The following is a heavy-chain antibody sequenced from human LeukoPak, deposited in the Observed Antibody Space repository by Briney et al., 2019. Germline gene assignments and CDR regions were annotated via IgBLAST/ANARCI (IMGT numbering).Heavy chain of an antibody. CDR3: AKDRTYYGDHLDS. V-gene: IGHV3-30*18. J-gene: IGHJ4*02. CDR1: GFSFSNYG. Sequence: PGRSLRLSCAASGFSFSNYGMHWVRQAPGKGLEWVAIISYDGTSEYYADSVKGRFAVSRVNSRNTLYLQVNSLRAEDTAIYYCAKDRTYYGDHLDSWGQGTLVTVSS. D-gene: IGHD4-17*01. CDR2: ISYDGTSE.